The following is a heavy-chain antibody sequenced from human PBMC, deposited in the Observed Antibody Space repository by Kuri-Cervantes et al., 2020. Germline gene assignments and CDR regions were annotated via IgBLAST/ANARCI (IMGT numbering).Heavy chain of an antibody. Sequence: GGSLRLSCAASGFTVSSNYMSWVRQAPGKGLEWVSVIYSGGSTYYADSVKGRFTISRENSQNTLYLQMNSLRAEDTAVYYCAKAPSSSWYYFDYWGQGTLVTVSS. CDR3: AKAPSSSWYYFDY. D-gene: IGHD6-13*01. CDR2: IYSGGST. V-gene: IGHV3-53*05. CDR1: GFTVSSNY. J-gene: IGHJ4*02.